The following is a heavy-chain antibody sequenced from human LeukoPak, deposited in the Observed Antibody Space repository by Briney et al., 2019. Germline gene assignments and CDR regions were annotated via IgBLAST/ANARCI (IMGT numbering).Heavy chain of an antibody. CDR3: ARGLASSGYYYESASFDY. CDR2: IRDSGSST. J-gene: IGHJ4*02. D-gene: IGHD3-22*01. Sequence: GGSLRLSCAASGFTFSSYAMSWVRQAPGKGLEWVSAIRDSGSSTHYADSVKGRFTTSRDNSKNTLFLQMNSLRAEDTAIYYCARGLASSGYYYESASFDYWGQGTLVTVSS. V-gene: IGHV3-23*01. CDR1: GFTFSSYA.